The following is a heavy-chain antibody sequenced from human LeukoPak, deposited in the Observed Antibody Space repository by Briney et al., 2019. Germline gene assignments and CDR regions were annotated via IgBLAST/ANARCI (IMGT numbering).Heavy chain of an antibody. CDR3: ARHHSGTSLFDT. D-gene: IGHD1-26*01. CDR1: GFTFSSYA. V-gene: IGHV4-39*01. Sequence: PGGSLRLSCAASGFTFSSYAMSWVRQPPGKGLEYIGSVHYSGSTYYNPSLKSRVTISVDTSKNQFSLKLSSVTAADTAEYYCARHHSGTSLFDTWDQGTLVTVSS. J-gene: IGHJ4*02. CDR2: VHYSGST.